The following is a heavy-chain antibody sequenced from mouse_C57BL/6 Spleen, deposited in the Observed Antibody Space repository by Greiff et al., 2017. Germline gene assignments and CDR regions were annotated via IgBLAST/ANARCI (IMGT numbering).Heavy chain of an antibody. Sequence: EVNVVESGGGLVKPGGSLKLSCAASGFTFSSYAMSWVRQTPEKRLEWVATISDGGSYTYYPDNVKGRFTISRDNAKNNLYLQMSHLKSEDTAMYYCARDKFLAGFDYWGQGTTLTVSS. J-gene: IGHJ2*01. CDR3: ARDKFLAGFDY. D-gene: IGHD1-1*01. V-gene: IGHV5-4*01. CDR1: GFTFSSYA. CDR2: ISDGGSYT.